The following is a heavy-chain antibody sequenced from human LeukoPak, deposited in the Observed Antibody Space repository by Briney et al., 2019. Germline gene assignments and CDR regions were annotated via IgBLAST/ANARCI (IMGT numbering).Heavy chain of an antibody. J-gene: IGHJ4*02. CDR3: AKGGGGGNSGYLDY. D-gene: IGHD4-23*01. CDR2: ISSSSSTI. V-gene: IGHV3-48*01. CDR1: GFTFSSYS. Sequence: GGSLRLSCAASGFTFSSYSMNWVRQAPGKGLEWVSYISSSSSTIYYADSVKGRFTISRDNAKNSLYLQMNSLRAEDTAVYYCAKGGGGGNSGYLDYWGQGTMVTVSS.